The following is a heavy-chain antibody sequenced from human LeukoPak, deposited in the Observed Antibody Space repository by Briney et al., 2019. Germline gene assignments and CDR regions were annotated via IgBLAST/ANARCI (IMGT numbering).Heavy chain of an antibody. J-gene: IGHJ4*02. V-gene: IGHV3-30-3*01. CDR2: ISYDRSNK. CDR3: ARDPYSTTSNRIDY. Sequence: PGRSLRLSCAASGFTFSSYAMHWVRQAPGKGLEWVAVISYDRSNKYYADSVKGRFTISRDNSKNTLYLQMNSLRAEDTAVYYCARDPYSTTSNRIDYWGQGTLVTVSS. CDR1: GFTFSSYA. D-gene: IGHD6-13*01.